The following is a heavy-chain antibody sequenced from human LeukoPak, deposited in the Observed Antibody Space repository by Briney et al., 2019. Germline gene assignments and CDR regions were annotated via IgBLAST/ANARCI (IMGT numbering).Heavy chain of an antibody. CDR2: IIPIFGTT. D-gene: IGHD6-13*01. CDR3: ARDGSHSSSWSHNWFDP. J-gene: IGHJ5*02. Sequence: ASVKVSCKASGGTFSSYGTNWVRQAPGQGREWMGGIIPIFGTTDYPQEFQGRVTMTRDTSTSTVYMELSSLRSEDTAVYYCARDGSHSSSWSHNWFDPWGQGTLVTVSS. V-gene: IGHV1-69*05. CDR1: GGTFSSYG.